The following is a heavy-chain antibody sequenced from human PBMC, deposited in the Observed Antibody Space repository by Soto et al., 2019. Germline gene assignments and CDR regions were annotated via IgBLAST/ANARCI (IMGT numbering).Heavy chain of an antibody. D-gene: IGHD6-25*01. CDR1: GGSFSGYY. CDR2: INHSGST. Sequence: QVQLQQWGAGLLKPSETLSLTCAVYGGSFSGYYWSWIRQPPGKGLEWIGEINHSGSTNYNPSLKSRVTISVDTSQHPFSLKLSSVTAADTAVYYCARRSAAGPWGQGTLVTVSS. V-gene: IGHV4-34*01. J-gene: IGHJ5*02. CDR3: ARRSAAGP.